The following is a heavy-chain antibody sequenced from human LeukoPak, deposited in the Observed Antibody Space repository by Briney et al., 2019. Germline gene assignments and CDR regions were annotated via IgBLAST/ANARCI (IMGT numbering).Heavy chain of an antibody. J-gene: IGHJ5*02. CDR3: ARTRGDFWSGYYPVNWFDP. CDR2: IYSGGST. Sequence: GGSLRLSXAASGFTVSSNYMSWVRQAPGKGLEWVSVIYSGGSTYYADSVKGRFTISRDNSKNTLYLQMNSLRAEDTAVYYCARTRGDFWSGYYPVNWFDPWGQGTLVTVSS. V-gene: IGHV3-66*02. D-gene: IGHD3-3*01. CDR1: GFTVSSNY.